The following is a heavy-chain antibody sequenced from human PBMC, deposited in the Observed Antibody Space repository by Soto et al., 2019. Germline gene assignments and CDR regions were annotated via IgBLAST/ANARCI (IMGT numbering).Heavy chain of an antibody. CDR3: ARDLLRSNPIVVVTANPFGNAFDL. Sequence: SVKVSCKASGGTFSSYAISWVRQAPGQGLEWMGGIIPIFGTANYAQKFQGRVTITADESTSTAYMELSSLRSEDTAVYYCARDLLRSNPIVVVTANPFGNAFDLWGQRTMVTVSS. D-gene: IGHD2-21*02. CDR2: IIPIFGTA. CDR1: GGTFSSYA. V-gene: IGHV1-69*13. J-gene: IGHJ3*01.